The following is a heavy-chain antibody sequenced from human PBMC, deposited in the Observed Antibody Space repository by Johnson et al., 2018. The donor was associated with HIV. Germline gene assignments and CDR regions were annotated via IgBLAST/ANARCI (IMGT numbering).Heavy chain of an antibody. Sequence: VQLVESGGGVVQPGRSLRLSCAASGFTFSNYGMHWVRQAPGKGLEWVGRIKSKTDGGTTDYAAPVKGRFTISRDDSKNTLYLQMNSLRAEDTAVYYCATFGGGSFHAFDIWGQGTMVTVSS. D-gene: IGHD1-26*01. V-gene: IGHV3-15*01. CDR2: IKSKTDGGTT. J-gene: IGHJ3*02. CDR1: GFTFSNYG. CDR3: ATFGGGSFHAFDI.